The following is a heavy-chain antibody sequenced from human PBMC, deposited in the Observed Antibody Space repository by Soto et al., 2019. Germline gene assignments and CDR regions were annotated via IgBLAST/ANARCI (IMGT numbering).Heavy chain of an antibody. J-gene: IGHJ4*02. CDR3: ARGTTNDFLDY. V-gene: IGHV4-61*08. D-gene: IGHD1-1*01. Sequence: QVQLQESGPGLVKPSETLSLTCSVSGDSVSSSDYYWSWIRQPPGKGLEWIGYVYYGGSTNYNPSLKSRVPISLDTSKNQFSLKLKSVTAADTAVYYCARGTTNDFLDYWGQGTLVTVSS. CDR2: VYYGGST. CDR1: GDSVSSSDYY.